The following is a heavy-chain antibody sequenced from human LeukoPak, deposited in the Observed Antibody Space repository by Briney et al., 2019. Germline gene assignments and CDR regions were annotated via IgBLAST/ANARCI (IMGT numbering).Heavy chain of an antibody. J-gene: IGHJ3*02. Sequence: GGSLRLSCAASGFTFDDYAMHWVRQAAGKGLEWVSGIRWNSGSIVYADSVKGRFTISRDNAKNSLYLQMNSLRAEDTALYYCAKDIGYGGWLHDAFDIWGQGTMVTVSS. CDR2: IRWNSGSI. CDR3: AKDIGYGGWLHDAFDI. V-gene: IGHV3-9*01. D-gene: IGHD6-19*01. CDR1: GFTFDDYA.